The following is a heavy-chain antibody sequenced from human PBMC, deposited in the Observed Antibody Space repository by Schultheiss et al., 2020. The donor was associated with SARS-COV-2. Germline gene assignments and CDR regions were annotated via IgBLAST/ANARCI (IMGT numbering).Heavy chain of an antibody. V-gene: IGHV1-69*13. CDR2: IIPIFGTA. J-gene: IGHJ4*02. CDR3: ARELTVAGTTFNFDY. D-gene: IGHD6-19*01. Sequence: SVKVSCKASGGTFSSYAISWVRQAPGQGLEWMGGIIPIFGTANYAQKFQGRVTITADESTSTAYMELSSLRSEDTAVYYCARELTVAGTTFNFDYWGQGTLVTVSS. CDR1: GGTFSSYA.